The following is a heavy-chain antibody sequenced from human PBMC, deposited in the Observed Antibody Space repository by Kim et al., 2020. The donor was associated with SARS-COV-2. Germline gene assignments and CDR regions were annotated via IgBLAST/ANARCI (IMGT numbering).Heavy chain of an antibody. Sequence: GGSLRLSCAGSGFTFDDYGMKWVRQPPGKGLEWVSGIHCIDGSTSYADSVKGRFTISRDNARNSLYVEMKRDINHGSGSYYKPGQMTTGAREPWSPSPQYYYDMDVWGQGTTVTVSS. V-gene: IGHV3-20*01. CDR1: GFTFDDYG. CDR2: IHCIDGST. J-gene: IGHJ6*02. CDR3: PGQMTTGAREPWSPSPQYYYDMDV. D-gene: IGHD3-10*01.